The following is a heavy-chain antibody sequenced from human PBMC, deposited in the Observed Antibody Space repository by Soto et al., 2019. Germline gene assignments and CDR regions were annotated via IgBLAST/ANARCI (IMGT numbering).Heavy chain of an antibody. Sequence: GGSLRLSCAASGFTFSDYYMSWIRQAPGKGLEWVSYISSSGSTIYYADSVKGRFTISRDNAKNSLYPQMNSLRAEDTAVYYCASGRRDGYNYFDYWGQGTLVTVSS. CDR2: ISSSGSTI. CDR3: ASGRRDGYNYFDY. D-gene: IGHD5-12*01. J-gene: IGHJ4*02. CDR1: GFTFSDYY. V-gene: IGHV3-11*01.